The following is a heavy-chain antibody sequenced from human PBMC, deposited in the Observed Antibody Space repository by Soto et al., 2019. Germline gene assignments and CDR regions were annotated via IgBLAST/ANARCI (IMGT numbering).Heavy chain of an antibody. Sequence: SETLSLTCTVSGGSIGSGVYFWSWIRQPPGKGLEWIGLISYTGSAYYNPSLKSRAAISVDTSKNQFSLKLTSVTAADAAVYYCATMGATAGSYYFEYWGQGALVTVSS. CDR1: GGSIGSGVYF. CDR3: ATMGATAGSYYFEY. J-gene: IGHJ4*02. CDR2: ISYTGSA. D-gene: IGHD1-26*01. V-gene: IGHV4-30-4*01.